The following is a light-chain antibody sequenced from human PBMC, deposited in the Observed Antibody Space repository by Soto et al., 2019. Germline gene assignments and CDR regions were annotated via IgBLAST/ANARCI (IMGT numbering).Light chain of an antibody. J-gene: IGKJ1*01. CDR2: GAS. Sequence: VLTQSPARLSLSPGERATLSCRASQSVSSGHLAWYQQKPGQAPRLLIYGASSRATGIPDRFSGSGSGTDFTLTISGLEPEDFAGYYCQQYGSSPGTFGQGTKVDI. CDR1: QSVSSGH. CDR3: QQYGSSPGT. V-gene: IGKV3-20*01.